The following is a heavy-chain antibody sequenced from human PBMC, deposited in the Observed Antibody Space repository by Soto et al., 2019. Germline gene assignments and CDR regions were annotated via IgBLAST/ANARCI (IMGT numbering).Heavy chain of an antibody. J-gene: IGHJ4*02. V-gene: IGHV4-31*03. CDR3: ARQITMVRGIDF. Sequence: SEPLSLTCSVSGGSIPSGGYYWSWVRQRPGKGLEWIGYIYFNENTYYNPSLKTRVTISVGTSKSQFSLKLNSVTAADSAVYYCARQITMVRGIDFWGPGISVTVSS. CDR1: GGSIPSGGYY. D-gene: IGHD3-10*01. CDR2: IYFNENT.